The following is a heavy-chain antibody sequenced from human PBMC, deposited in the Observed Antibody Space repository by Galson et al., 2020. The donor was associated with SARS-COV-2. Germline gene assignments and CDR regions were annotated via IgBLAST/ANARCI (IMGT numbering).Heavy chain of an antibody. CDR3: ARDLGSLWFGEDVRFDP. Sequence: GESLKISCAASGFTFSSYAMHWVRQAPGKGLEWVAVISYDGSNKYYADSVKGRFTISRDNSKNTLYLQMNSLRDEDTAVYYCARDLGSLWFGEDVRFDPWGQGTLVTVSS. CDR1: GFTFSSYA. D-gene: IGHD3-10*01. CDR2: ISYDGSNK. J-gene: IGHJ5*02. V-gene: IGHV3-30*04.